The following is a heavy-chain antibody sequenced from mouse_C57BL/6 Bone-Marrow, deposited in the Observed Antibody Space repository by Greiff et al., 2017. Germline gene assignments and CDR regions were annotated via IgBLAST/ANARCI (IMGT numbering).Heavy chain of an antibody. CDR2: LDPANGNT. CDR3: ARSGTTVVATDWYFDV. V-gene: IGHV14-3*01. D-gene: IGHD1-1*01. Sequence: VQLQQSVAELVRPGASVKLSCTASGFNIKNTYMHWVKQRPEQGLEWIGRLDPANGNTNYDPKFQGKATITADTSSNTAYLQLSSLTSEDTAIYYCARSGTTVVATDWYFDVWGTGTTVTVSS. J-gene: IGHJ1*03. CDR1: GFNIKNTY.